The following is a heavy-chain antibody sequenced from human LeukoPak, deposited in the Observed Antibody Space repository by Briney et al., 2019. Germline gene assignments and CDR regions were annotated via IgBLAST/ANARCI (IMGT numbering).Heavy chain of an antibody. D-gene: IGHD1-7*01. J-gene: IGHJ3*02. CDR3: ARIPYNWNYDGVAFDI. V-gene: IGHV1-2*02. CDR2: INPNSGGT. CDR1: GYTFTGYY. Sequence: GASVKVSCKASGYTFTGYYMHWVRQAPGQGLEWMGWINPNSGGTNYAQKFQGRVTMTRDTSISTAYMELSRLRSDDTAVYYCARIPYNWNYDGVAFDIWGQGTMVTVSS.